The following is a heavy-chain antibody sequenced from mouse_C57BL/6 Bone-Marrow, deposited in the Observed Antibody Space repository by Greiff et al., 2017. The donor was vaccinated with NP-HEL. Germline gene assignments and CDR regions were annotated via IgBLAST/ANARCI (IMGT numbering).Heavy chain of an antibody. Sequence: QVTLKVSGPGLLQSSQTLSLTCSFSGFSLSTSGMGVSWIRQPPGQGLEWLAHIYWDDDKCDNPSLEKRLTTSKDTSRNPVFLKITSVDTADTATYYCARIARDGRFAYWGQGTLVTVSA. CDR1: GFSLSTSGMG. CDR3: ARIARDGRFAY. V-gene: IGHV8-12*01. D-gene: IGHD2-3*01. CDR2: IYWDDDK. J-gene: IGHJ3*01.